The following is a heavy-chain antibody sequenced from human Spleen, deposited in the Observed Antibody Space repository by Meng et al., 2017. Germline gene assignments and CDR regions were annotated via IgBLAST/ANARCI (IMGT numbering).Heavy chain of an antibody. D-gene: IGHD3-22*01. CDR3: AKDRYYFDSSGRYGMDV. V-gene: IGHV3-9*01. Sequence: SLKIPCAASGFNFDDYAMHWVRQAPGKGLAWVSRISWKSGGTNYADSVKGRFTISRDNAKNSLYLQTNSLRAEDTDLYYCAKDRYYFDSSGRYGMDVWGQGTTVTVSS. CDR1: GFNFDDYA. CDR2: ISWKSGGT. J-gene: IGHJ6*02.